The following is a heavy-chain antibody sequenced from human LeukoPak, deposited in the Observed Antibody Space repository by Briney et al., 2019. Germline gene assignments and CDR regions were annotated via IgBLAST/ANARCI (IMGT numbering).Heavy chain of an antibody. J-gene: IGHJ5*02. CDR1: GDSISSGDYY. CDR3: ARDHLANLASRLFDP. Sequence: PSETLSLTCTVSGDSISSGDYYWGWIRQPPGKGLEWIGSVHHSGRTYYNPSLKSRVTISVDTSKNQFSLKLNSVTAADTAVYYCARDHLANLASRLFDPWGQGSLVTVSS. CDR2: VHHSGRT. D-gene: IGHD3-3*01. V-gene: IGHV4-38-2*02.